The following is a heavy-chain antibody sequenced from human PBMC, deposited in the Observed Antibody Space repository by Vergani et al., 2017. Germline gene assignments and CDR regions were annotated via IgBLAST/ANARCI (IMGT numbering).Heavy chain of an antibody. Sequence: EVQLVQSGAEVKKPGATMKISCKVSGYTFTDHYMHWVKQAPGKGLEWMGLVDPEDGETIYAEKFKGRVTIAAATSTDTAHLELSSLRSEDTAVYYCATPQTVTTGGMEVWGQGTMVIVSS. CDR3: ATPQTVTTGGMEV. CDR2: VDPEDGET. D-gene: IGHD4-17*01. V-gene: IGHV1-69-2*01. J-gene: IGHJ6*02. CDR1: GYTFTDHY.